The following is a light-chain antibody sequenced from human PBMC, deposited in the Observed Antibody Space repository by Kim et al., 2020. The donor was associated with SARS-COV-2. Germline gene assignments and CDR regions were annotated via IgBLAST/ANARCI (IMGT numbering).Light chain of an antibody. Sequence: SPGESATLSCRASQSVGNNYLAWYKHKPGQAPSLLISGSSRRAAGIPDRFSGSGSGTDFTLTISRLEPEDFAVYYCQQYGSSPLTFGGGTKVEIK. CDR2: GSS. CDR1: QSVGNNY. V-gene: IGKV3-20*01. CDR3: QQYGSSPLT. J-gene: IGKJ4*01.